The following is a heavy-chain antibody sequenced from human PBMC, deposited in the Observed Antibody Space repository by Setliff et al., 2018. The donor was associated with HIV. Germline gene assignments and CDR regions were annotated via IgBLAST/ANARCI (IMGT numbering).Heavy chain of an antibody. D-gene: IGHD2-2*01. CDR1: GYSFGDYY. V-gene: IGHV1-46*01. CDR3: ARVYCSIASCYDEYYFDY. CDR2: INPAGGNS. J-gene: IGHJ4*02. Sequence: ASVKVSCKSSGYSFGDYYIHWVRQAPGQGLERMGVINPAGGNSHYAQKFQGRVTVTRDASTSTVYMDLSSLRSDDTAVYFCARVYCSIASCYDEYYFDYWGQGTLVTVSS.